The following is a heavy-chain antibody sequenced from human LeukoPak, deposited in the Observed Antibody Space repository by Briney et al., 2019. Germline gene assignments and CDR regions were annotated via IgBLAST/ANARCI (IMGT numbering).Heavy chain of an antibody. CDR2: IYWNNNE. CDR3: ARIWFGELFPFDY. Sequence: SGPTLEKPTQTLTLTCTFSGFSLSASAVGVRSIRQPPGKALEWLALIYWNNNERYSPSLKSRLTITKDTSKNQVVLTMTNVDPLDTGTYYCARIWFGELFPFDYWGQGTLVTVSS. V-gene: IGHV2-5*01. J-gene: IGHJ4*02. D-gene: IGHD3-10*01. CDR1: GFSLSASAVG.